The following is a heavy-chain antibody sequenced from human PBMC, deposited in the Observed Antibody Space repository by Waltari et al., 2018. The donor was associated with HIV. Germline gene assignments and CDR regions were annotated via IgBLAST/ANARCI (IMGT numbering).Heavy chain of an antibody. CDR3: ARDPRSSGYYGMDV. CDR2: IYSGGSR. CDR1: GFTSSSNY. V-gene: IGHV3-53*01. D-gene: IGHD1-26*01. Sequence: EVQLVASGGGLIEPGGYLRVSCEAYGFTSSSNYMSWVRQAPGKGLGWVSVIYSGGSRYYADSVKGRFIISRDNSKNTVSLHMNSLRAEDTAVYYCARDPRSSGYYGMDVWGQGIKVTVSS. J-gene: IGHJ6*02.